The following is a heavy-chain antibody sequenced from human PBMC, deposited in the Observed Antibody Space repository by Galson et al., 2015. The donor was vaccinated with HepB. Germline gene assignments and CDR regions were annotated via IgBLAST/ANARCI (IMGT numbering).Heavy chain of an antibody. CDR2: TYYRSKWYN. D-gene: IGHD6-19*01. V-gene: IGHV6-1*01. CDR3: AREGAIAVAKGFDY. Sequence: CAISGDSVSSNSAAWNWIRQSPSRGLEWLGRTYYRSKWYNDYAVSVKSRITINPDTSKNQFSLQLNSVTPEDTAVYYCAREGAIAVAKGFDYWGQGTLVTVSS. J-gene: IGHJ4*02. CDR1: GDSVSSNSAA.